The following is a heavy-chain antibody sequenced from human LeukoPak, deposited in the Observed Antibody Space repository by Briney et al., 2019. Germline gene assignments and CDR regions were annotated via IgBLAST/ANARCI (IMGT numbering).Heavy chain of an antibody. Sequence: ASVKVSCKASGYIFANYGFAWVRQAPGQGLEWLGWINTYNGNTKYAQNLQGRVTVTTDTSTNTAYMELRSLTSDDTAVYYCARVHRGYSYGRLDYWGQGTLVTVSS. J-gene: IGHJ4*02. CDR2: INTYNGNT. D-gene: IGHD5-18*01. CDR3: ARVHRGYSYGRLDY. V-gene: IGHV1-18*01. CDR1: GYIFANYG.